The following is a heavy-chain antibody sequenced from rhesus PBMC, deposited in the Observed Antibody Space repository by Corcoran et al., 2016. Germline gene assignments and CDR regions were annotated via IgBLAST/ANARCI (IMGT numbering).Heavy chain of an antibody. CDR2: IYGSGRST. D-gene: IGHD3-16*01. CDR1: GGSISSSNW. V-gene: IGHV4-93*02. Sequence: QVQLQESGPAVVKPSETLSLTCAVSGGSISSSNWWSWIRQPPGKGLEWIGRIYGSGRSTEYTPCRTSRVTISMAASKNQFSLKLRSGTAADAAVYYCARAVGYSGSYYDSWYVDLWGPGTPITISS. J-gene: IGHJ2*01. CDR3: ARAVGYSGSYYDSWYVDL.